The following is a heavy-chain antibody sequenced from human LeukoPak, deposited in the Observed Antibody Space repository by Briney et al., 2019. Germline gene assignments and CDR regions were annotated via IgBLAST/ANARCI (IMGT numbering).Heavy chain of an antibody. CDR2: IDPSDSYT. D-gene: IGHD3-9*01. CDR1: GYSFTSYW. Sequence: GESLKISCKGSGYSFTSYWISWVRQMPGKGLEWMGRIDPSDSYTIYSPSFQGHVTISADKSISTAYLQWSSLKASDTAMYYCAGARGILTGYYLNWGQGTLVTVSS. CDR3: AGARGILTGYYLN. J-gene: IGHJ4*02. V-gene: IGHV5-10-1*01.